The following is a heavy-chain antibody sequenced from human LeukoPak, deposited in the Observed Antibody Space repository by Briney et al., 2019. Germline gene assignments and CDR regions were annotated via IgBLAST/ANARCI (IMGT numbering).Heavy chain of an antibody. D-gene: IGHD5/OR15-5a*01. CDR3: ARDSVSTYHFDY. CDR1: GGSFSGYY. V-gene: IGHV4-34*01. J-gene: IGHJ4*02. Sequence: SETLSLTCAVDGGSFSGYYWSLIRQPPGKGLEWIGEINHSGSTNYNPSLKSRVTISVDTSKNQFSLKLSSVTAADTAVYYCARDSVSTYHFDYWGQGTLVTVSS. CDR2: INHSGST.